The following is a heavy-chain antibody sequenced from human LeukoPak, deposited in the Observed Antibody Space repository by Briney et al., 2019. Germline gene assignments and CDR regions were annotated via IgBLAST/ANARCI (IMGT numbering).Heavy chain of an antibody. D-gene: IGHD3-10*01. J-gene: IGHJ4*02. CDR2: IYPGDSDT. CDR1: GYSFTSYW. V-gene: IGHV5-51*01. Sequence: GESLKISCKGSGYSFTSYWIGWVRQMPGKGLGWMGIIYPGDSDTRYSPSFQGQVTISANKSISTAYLQWSSLKASDTAMYYCARTPSLDMVRGVMIQDYWGQGTLVTVSS. CDR3: ARTPSLDMVRGVMIQDY.